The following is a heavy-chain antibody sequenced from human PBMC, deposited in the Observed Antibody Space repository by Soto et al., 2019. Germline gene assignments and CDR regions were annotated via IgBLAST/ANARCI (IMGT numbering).Heavy chain of an antibody. D-gene: IGHD6-19*01. CDR2: IHYSGST. J-gene: IGHJ4*02. CDR3: ARRIPVAGLFDY. CDR1: GGSITIGGYY. Sequence: SETLSLTCTVPGGSITIGGYYWSWIRQHPGKGLEWIGYIHYSGSTYYNPYVNSRVTISRDTSKNQFSLKLSSVTAADTAVYYCARRIPVAGLFDYWGQGTLVTVSS. V-gene: IGHV4-31*03.